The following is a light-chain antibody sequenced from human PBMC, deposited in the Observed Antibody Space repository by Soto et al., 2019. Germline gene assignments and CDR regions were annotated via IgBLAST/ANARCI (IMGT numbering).Light chain of an antibody. V-gene: IGLV2-14*01. CDR3: NSYTTSGNYV. Sequence: QSALTQPASVSGSPGQSITISCTGTSSDVGDYNYVSWYQQHPDKAPKVMIYDVSNRPSGVSNRFSGSKSGNTASLTISGLQAEDEADYYCNSYTTSGNYVFGTGTKLTV. J-gene: IGLJ1*01. CDR2: DVS. CDR1: SSDVGDYNY.